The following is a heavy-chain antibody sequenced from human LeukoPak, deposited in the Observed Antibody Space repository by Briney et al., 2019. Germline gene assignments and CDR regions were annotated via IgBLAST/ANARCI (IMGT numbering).Heavy chain of an antibody. CDR3: ARYDSRGSASTKFDY. V-gene: IGHV4-38-2*01. CDR2: IYGRAST. CDR1: GCSLGKTYY. Sequence: SPTLSLTCAVSGCSLGKTYYWGWIRQSPGKGLEWIGRIYGRASTSYNPSLMNRVTMSVDTSKNHFSPQLTCVTAADTAVYYCARYDSRGSASTKFDYWGPGIQVTVSS. J-gene: IGHJ4*02. D-gene: IGHD3-3*01.